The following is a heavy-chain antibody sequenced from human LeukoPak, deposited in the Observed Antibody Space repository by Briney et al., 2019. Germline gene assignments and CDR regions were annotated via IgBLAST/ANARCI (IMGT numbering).Heavy chain of an antibody. D-gene: IGHD3-16*01. J-gene: IGHJ6*03. CDR2: IRSKANSYAT. CDR3: TRHFGRIETYYYCYYMDV. Sequence: GGSLKLSCAASGFTFSGSAMHWVRQASGKGLEWVGRIRSKANSYATAYAASVKGRFTISRDDSKNTAYLQMNSLKTEDTAVYYCTRHFGRIETYYYCYYMDVWGKGTTVTVSS. V-gene: IGHV3-73*01. CDR1: GFTFSGSA.